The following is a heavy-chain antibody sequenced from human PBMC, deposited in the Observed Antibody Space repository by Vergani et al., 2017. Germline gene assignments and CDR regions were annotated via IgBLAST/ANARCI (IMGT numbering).Heavy chain of an antibody. Sequence: QVQLVQSGAEVKKPGSSVKVSCKASGGTFSSYTISWVRQAPGQGLEWMGRIIPILGIANYAQKFQGRVTITADKSTSTAYMELSSLRSEYTAVSYCARDRESSGYYQNWFDPWGQGTLVTVSS. V-gene: IGHV1-69*08. D-gene: IGHD3-22*01. CDR2: IIPILGIA. CDR3: ARDRESSGYYQNWFDP. CDR1: GGTFSSYT. J-gene: IGHJ5*02.